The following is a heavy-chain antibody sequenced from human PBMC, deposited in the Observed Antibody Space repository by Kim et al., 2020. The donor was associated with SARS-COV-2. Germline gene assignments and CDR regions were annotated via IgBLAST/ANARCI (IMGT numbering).Heavy chain of an antibody. CDR3: AREPDEWELFYYFDY. CDR1: GFTFSSYW. D-gene: IGHD1-26*01. CDR2: IKQDGSEK. J-gene: IGHJ4*02. V-gene: IGHV3-7*03. Sequence: GGSLRLSCAASGFTFSSYWMSWVRQAPGKGLEWVANIKQDGSEKYYVDSVKGRFTISRDNAKNSLYLQMNSLRAEDTAVYYCAREPDEWELFYYFDYWGQGTLVTVSS.